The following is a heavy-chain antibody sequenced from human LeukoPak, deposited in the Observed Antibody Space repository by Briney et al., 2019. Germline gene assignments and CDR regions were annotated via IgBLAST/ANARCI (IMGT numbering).Heavy chain of an antibody. CDR3: ARGYLGAFDI. Sequence: PSETLSLTCAVYGGSFSGYYWSWIRQPPGKGLEWIGEINHSGSTNYNPSLKSRVTISVDTSKNQFSLKLSSVTAADTAVYYCARGYLGAFDIWGQGTMVTVSS. CDR2: INHSGST. CDR1: GGSFSGYY. J-gene: IGHJ3*02. D-gene: IGHD7-27*01. V-gene: IGHV4-34*01.